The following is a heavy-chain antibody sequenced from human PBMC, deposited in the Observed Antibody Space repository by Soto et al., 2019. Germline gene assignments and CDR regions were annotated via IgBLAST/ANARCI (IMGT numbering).Heavy chain of an antibody. J-gene: IGHJ4*02. CDR3: ARQIYDSDTGPNFQYYFDS. D-gene: IGHD3-22*01. CDR2: IDPSDSQT. V-gene: IGHV5-10-1*01. CDR1: GYSFAGYW. Sequence: GESLKISCKGSGYSFAGYWITWVRQKPGKGLEWMGRIDPSDSQTYYSPSFRGHVTISVTKSITTVFLQWSSLRASDTAMYYCARQIYDSDTGPNFQYYFDSWGQGAPVTVS.